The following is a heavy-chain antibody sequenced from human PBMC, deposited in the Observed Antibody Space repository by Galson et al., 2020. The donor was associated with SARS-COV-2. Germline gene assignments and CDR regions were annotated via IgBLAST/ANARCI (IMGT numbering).Heavy chain of an antibody. V-gene: IGHV4-30-4*01. J-gene: IGHJ4*02. D-gene: IGHD6-19*01. CDR1: GGSISSGDYY. Sequence: ETSETLSLTCTVSGGSISSGDYYWSWIRQPPGKGLEWIGYIYYSGSTYYNPSLKSRVTISVDTSKNQFSLKLSSVTAADTAVYYCARDRYSSGWRETTNWGQGTLVTVSS. CDR2: IYYSGST. CDR3: ARDRYSSGWRETTN.